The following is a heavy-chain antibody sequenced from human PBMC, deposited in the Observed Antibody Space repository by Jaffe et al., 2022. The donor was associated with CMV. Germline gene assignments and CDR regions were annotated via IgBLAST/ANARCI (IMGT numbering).Heavy chain of an antibody. CDR1: GYSFTSYW. CDR3: ARQTTAGIAVAGTLYYYYGMDV. CDR2: IYPGDSDT. V-gene: IGHV5-51*01. Sequence: EVQLVQSGAEVKKPGESLKISCKGSGYSFTSYWIGWVRQMPGKGLEWMGIIYPGDSDTRYSPSFQGQVTISADKSISTAYLQWSSLKASDTAMYYCARQTTAGIAVAGTLYYYYGMDVWGQGTTVTVSS. J-gene: IGHJ6*02. D-gene: IGHD6-19*01.